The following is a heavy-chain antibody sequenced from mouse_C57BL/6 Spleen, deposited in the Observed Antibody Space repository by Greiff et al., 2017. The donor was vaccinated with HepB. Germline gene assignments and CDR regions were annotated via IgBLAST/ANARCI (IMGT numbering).Heavy chain of an antibody. Sequence: EVMLVESGGGLVQPGGSLKLSCAASGFTFSDYYMYWVRQTPEKRLEWVAYISNGGGSTYYPDTVKGRFTISRDNAKNTLYLQMSRLKSEDTAMYYCARGTGYFDYWGQGTTLTVSS. V-gene: IGHV5-12*01. CDR3: ARGTGYFDY. CDR2: ISNGGGST. CDR1: GFTFSDYY. D-gene: IGHD3-3*01. J-gene: IGHJ2*01.